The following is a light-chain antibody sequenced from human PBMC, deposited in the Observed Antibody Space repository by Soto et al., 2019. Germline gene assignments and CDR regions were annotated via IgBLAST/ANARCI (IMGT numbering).Light chain of an antibody. CDR2: EVS. J-gene: IGLJ1*01. CDR1: TSDVGGYNY. Sequence: QSALTQPASVSGSPGQSITISGTGNTSDVGGYNYVSWYQQHPGKAPKLMIYEVSNRPSGVSNRFSGSKSGNTASLTISGLQAEDEADYYCSSYTSSSTLPDVFGTGTKLTVL. CDR3: SSYTSSSTLPDV. V-gene: IGLV2-14*01.